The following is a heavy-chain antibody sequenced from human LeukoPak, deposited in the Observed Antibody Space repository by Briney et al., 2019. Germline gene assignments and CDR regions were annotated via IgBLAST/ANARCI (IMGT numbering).Heavy chain of an antibody. CDR2: IYYSGST. Sequence: PSETLSLTCTVSGDSTSNINYYWGWIRQPPGKGLEWVGSIYYSGSTYYNPSLKSRVTISVDTSKIHFSLKLTSVTAADTAVYYCASQRNDYYDSSGHDYWGQGTLVTVSS. J-gene: IGHJ4*02. CDR3: ASQRNDYYDSSGHDY. V-gene: IGHV4-39*02. D-gene: IGHD3-22*01. CDR1: GDSTSNINYY.